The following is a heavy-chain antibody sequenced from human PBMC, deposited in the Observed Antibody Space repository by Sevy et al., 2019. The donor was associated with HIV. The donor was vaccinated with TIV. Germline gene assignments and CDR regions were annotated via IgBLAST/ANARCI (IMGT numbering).Heavy chain of an antibody. Sequence: GGSLRLSCTASGFTFSSYEMNWVRQAPGKGQEWVSYISNSGSTIQYSDSVKGRFTISGDNAKNSLYLQMNSLRAEDTAVYYCARDLPPSATTVPHFDYWGRGTLVTVSS. V-gene: IGHV3-48*03. CDR2: ISNSGSTI. CDR1: GFTFSSYE. J-gene: IGHJ4*02. D-gene: IGHD4-17*01. CDR3: ARDLPPSATTVPHFDY.